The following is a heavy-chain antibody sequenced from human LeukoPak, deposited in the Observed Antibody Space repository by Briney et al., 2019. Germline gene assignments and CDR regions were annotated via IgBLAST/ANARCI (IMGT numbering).Heavy chain of an antibody. CDR2: IYHSGST. Sequence: SQTLSLTCTVSGGSISSGGYYWSWIRQPPGKGLEWIGYIYHSGSTYYNPSLKSRVTISVDRSKNQFSLKLSSVTAADTAVYYCARGDPWGNYDFWSAAGGNWFDPWGQGTLVTVSS. J-gene: IGHJ5*02. CDR3: ARGDPWGNYDFWSAAGGNWFDP. CDR1: GGSISSGGYY. D-gene: IGHD3-3*01. V-gene: IGHV4-30-2*01.